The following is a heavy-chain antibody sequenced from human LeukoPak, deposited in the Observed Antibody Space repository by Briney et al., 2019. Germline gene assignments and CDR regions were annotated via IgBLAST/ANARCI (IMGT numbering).Heavy chain of an antibody. J-gene: IGHJ3*02. CDR1: GFTFSSYA. CDR3: ARGVVAFIPWFGVAMVREIEDAFDI. CDR2: ISYDGSKK. V-gene: IGHV3-30-3*01. Sequence: PGGSLRLSCAASGFTFSSYAMHWVRQAPGKGLEWVALISYDGSKKYYADSVKGRFTISRDNSKNTLYLQMNSLRAEDTAVYYCARGVVAFIPWFGVAMVREIEDAFDIWGQGTMVTVSS. D-gene: IGHD3-10*01.